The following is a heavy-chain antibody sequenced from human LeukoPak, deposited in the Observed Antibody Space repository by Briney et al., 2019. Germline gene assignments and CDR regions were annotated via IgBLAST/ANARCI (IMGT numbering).Heavy chain of an antibody. D-gene: IGHD6-19*01. V-gene: IGHV3-7*04. CDR3: ARGGWYYFDY. CDR1: GFTFSSYW. J-gene: IGHJ4*02. Sequence: GGSLRLSCAASGFTFSSYWMSWVRQAPGKGREWVACIKQDGSEIYYVDSVKGRFTISRDNAKNSLYLQMNSLRVEDTAVYYCARGGWYYFDYWGQGTLVTVPS. CDR2: IKQDGSEI.